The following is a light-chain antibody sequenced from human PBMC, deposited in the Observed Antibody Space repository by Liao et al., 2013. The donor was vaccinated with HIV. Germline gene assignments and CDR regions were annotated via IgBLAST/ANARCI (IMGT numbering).Light chain of an antibody. CDR3: QSADSSGTL. CDR2: QDT. V-gene: IGLV3-25*03. J-gene: IGLJ2*01. CDR1: KLGDKY. Sequence: SYELTQPPSVSVSPGQTASITCSGDKLGDKYACWYQQKPGQSPVLVIYQDTKRPSGIPERFSGSSSGTTVTLTISGVQAEDEADYYCQSADSSGTLFGGGTKLTVL.